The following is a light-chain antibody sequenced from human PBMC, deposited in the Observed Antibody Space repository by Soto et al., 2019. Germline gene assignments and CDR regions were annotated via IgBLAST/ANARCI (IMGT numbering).Light chain of an antibody. CDR1: SSDVGSYNL. Sequence: QSALTQPASVSGSPGQSITISCTGTSSDVGSYNLVSWYQQHPGKAPKLMIYEGSKRPSGVSNRFSGSKSGNTACLTISGLQAEDEADYYCCSYAGSSTPQVVFGGGTKLTVL. CDR2: EGS. CDR3: CSYAGSSTPQVV. J-gene: IGLJ2*01. V-gene: IGLV2-23*01.